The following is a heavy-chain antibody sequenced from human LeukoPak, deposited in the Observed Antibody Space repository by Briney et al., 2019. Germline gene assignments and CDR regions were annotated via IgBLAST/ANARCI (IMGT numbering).Heavy chain of an antibody. Sequence: GASVKVSCKASGYTFTSYSITWVRQAPGQGLEWMGWTSTYNGNTNNAQKLQGRVTMTTDTSTSTAYMELRSLRSDDTAVYYCAREYNYYDTSGYYLGNYFDYWGRGTLVTVSS. CDR2: TSTYNGNT. CDR3: AREYNYYDTSGYYLGNYFDY. CDR1: GYTFTSYS. D-gene: IGHD3-22*01. J-gene: IGHJ4*02. V-gene: IGHV1-18*01.